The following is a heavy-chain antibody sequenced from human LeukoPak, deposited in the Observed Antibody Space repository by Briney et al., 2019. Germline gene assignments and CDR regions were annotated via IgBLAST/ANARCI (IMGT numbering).Heavy chain of an antibody. Sequence: GGSLRLSRAASGFTFSSNSMHWVRQAPGKGLEWVAFIRYDGSDKYYADSVKGRFAICRDNSKNTLCLQMSSLRAEDTAVYYCAKNLVAAATDHWGQGTLVTVSA. D-gene: IGHD2-15*01. J-gene: IGHJ4*02. V-gene: IGHV3-30*02. CDR2: IRYDGSDK. CDR1: GFTFSSNS. CDR3: AKNLVAAATDH.